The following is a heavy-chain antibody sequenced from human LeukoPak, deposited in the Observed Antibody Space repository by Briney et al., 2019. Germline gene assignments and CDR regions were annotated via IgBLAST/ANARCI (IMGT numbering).Heavy chain of an antibody. CDR1: GFTFGRFW. Sequence: GGSLRLSCTTSGFTFGRFWMSWVRQAPGKGLEWVSAISGGGVGTYYADSVRGRFTISRDNSNNTLFLQMNSLRGEDTAIYYCAKDHVTSSWYFGFDYWGRGTLVTVSS. D-gene: IGHD6-13*01. CDR3: AKDHVTSSWYFGFDY. V-gene: IGHV3-23*01. CDR2: ISGGGVGT. J-gene: IGHJ4*02.